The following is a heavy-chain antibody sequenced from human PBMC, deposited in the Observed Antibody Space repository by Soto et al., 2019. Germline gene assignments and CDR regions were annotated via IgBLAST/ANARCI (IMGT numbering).Heavy chain of an antibody. CDR1: GFIFSRYA. CDR2: IRARDGET. Sequence: EVQLLESGGGLAQPGGSLRLSCTASGFIFSRYAMNWVRQAPGKGLEWVSTIRARDGETYYALSVEGRFTIPRVHSKSPLSLKRNSTRADDTAIDNSTNGLKEVMLNGSAITSLDHWCPDTMLIVSP. CDR3: TNGLKEVMLNGSAITSLDH. J-gene: IGHJ1*01. V-gene: IGHV3-23*01. D-gene: IGHD3-16*01.